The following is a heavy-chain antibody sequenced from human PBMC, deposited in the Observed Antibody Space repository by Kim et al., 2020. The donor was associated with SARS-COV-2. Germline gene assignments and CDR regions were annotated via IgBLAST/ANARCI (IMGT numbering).Heavy chain of an antibody. J-gene: IGHJ6*02. V-gene: IGHV1-18*01. CDR2: ISAYNGNT. D-gene: IGHD6-13*01. Sequence: ASVKVSCKASGYTFTSYGISWVRQAPGQGLEWMGWISAYNGNTNYAQKLQGRVTMTTDTSTSTAYMELRSLRSDDTAVYYCASPAAAGYYYYYGMDVWGQGTTVTVSS. CDR1: GYTFTSYG. CDR3: ASPAAAGYYYYYGMDV.